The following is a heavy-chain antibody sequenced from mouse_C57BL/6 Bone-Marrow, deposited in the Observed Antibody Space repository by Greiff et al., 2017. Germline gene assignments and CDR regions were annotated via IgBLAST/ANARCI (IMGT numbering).Heavy chain of an antibody. CDR2: IDPETGGT. CDR3: TSPYAMDY. J-gene: IGHJ4*01. V-gene: IGHV1-15*01. CDR1: GYTFTDYE. Sequence: QVQLQQSGAELVRPGASVTLSCKASGYTFTDYEMHWVKPTPVHGLEWIGAIDPETGGTAYNQKFKGKAILTADKSSSTAYMELRSLTSEDSAVYYCTSPYAMDYWGQGTSVTVSS.